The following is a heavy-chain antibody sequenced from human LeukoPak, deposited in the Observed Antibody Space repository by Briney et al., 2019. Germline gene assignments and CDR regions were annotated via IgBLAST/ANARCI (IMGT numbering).Heavy chain of an antibody. D-gene: IGHD3-22*01. CDR3: ARDIPMYYDSSGSYTNAFDI. V-gene: IGHV3-20*04. CDR1: GFTFDDYG. J-gene: IGHJ3*02. Sequence: PGGSLRLSCAASGFTFDDYGMSWVRQAPGKGPEWDSGINWYGGSTGYADSVKGRFTISRDNAKNSLYLQMNSLRAEDTALYYRARDIPMYYDSSGSYTNAFDIWGQGTMVTVSS. CDR2: INWYGGST.